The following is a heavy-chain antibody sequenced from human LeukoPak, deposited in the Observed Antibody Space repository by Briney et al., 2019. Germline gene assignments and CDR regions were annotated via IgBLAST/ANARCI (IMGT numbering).Heavy chain of an antibody. J-gene: IGHJ5*02. V-gene: IGHV1-18*01. D-gene: IGHD2-2*01. CDR2: ISAYNGYT. Sequence: ASVKVSCKASGYTFTNYGFSWVRQAPGQGLEWMGWISAYNGYTDYAQKFQFRVTMTTDTSTSTAYMELRSLRSDDTAVYYCASDLGYCSSTSCHSGWFDPWGQGTLVTVSS. CDR1: GYTFTNYG. CDR3: ASDLGYCSSTSCHSGWFDP.